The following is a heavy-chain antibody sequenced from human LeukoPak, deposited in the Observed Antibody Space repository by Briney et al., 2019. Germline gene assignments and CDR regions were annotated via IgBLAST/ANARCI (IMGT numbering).Heavy chain of an antibody. Sequence: GGSLRLSCAASGFTFSTYWMTWVRQAPGKGLVWVATISKDGSQKYYVDSVKGRFTISRDSAKNSLYLQMNSLRAEDTAVYYCAELGITMIGGVWGKGTTVTISS. CDR2: ISKDGSQK. D-gene: IGHD3-10*02. CDR3: AELGITMIGGV. J-gene: IGHJ6*04. V-gene: IGHV3-7*01. CDR1: GFTFSTYW.